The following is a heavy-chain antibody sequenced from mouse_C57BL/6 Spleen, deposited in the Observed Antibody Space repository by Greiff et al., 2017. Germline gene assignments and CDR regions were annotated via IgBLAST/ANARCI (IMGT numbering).Heavy chain of an antibody. J-gene: IGHJ3*01. CDR3: AREGNLFAY. CDR2: ISSGGSYT. CDR1: GFTFSSYG. Sequence: EVKLMESGGDLVKPGGSLKLSCAASGFTFSSYGMSWVRQTPDKRLEWVATISSGGSYTYYPDSVKGRFTISRDNAKNTLYLQMSSLKSEDTAMYYCAREGNLFAYWGQGTLVTVSA. V-gene: IGHV5-6*01. D-gene: IGHD2-1*01.